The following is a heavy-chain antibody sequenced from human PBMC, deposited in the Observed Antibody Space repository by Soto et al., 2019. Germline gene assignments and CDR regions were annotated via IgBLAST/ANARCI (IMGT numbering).Heavy chain of an antibody. CDR1: GGSISSSSYY. J-gene: IGHJ4*02. Sequence: QLQLQESGPGLVKPSETLSLTCTVSGGSISSSSYYWGWIRQPPGKGLEWIGSIYYSGSTYYNPSLKSRVTVPVDTSPNQFSLQLRSVTAADAAVYSCASDGWASGCDCWGQGTLV. CDR2: IYYSGST. CDR3: ASDGWASGCDC. D-gene: IGHD3-3*01. V-gene: IGHV4-39*01.